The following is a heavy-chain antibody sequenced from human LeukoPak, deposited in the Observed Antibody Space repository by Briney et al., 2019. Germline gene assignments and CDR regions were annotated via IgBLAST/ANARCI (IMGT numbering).Heavy chain of an antibody. CDR2: ISGSGGST. CDR1: GFTFSSYA. D-gene: IGHD3-3*01. V-gene: IGHV3-23*01. Sequence: AGGSLRLSCAAPGFTFSSYAMSWVRQGPGKGLGWVSAISGSGGSTYYADSVKGRFTISRDNSKNTLYLQMDSLRAEDTAVYYCAKASDDFWSGYPSDYWGQGTLVTVSS. J-gene: IGHJ4*02. CDR3: AKASDDFWSGYPSDY.